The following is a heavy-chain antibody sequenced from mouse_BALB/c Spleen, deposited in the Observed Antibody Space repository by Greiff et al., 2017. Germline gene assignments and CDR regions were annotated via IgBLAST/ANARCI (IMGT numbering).Heavy chain of an antibody. J-gene: IGHJ4*01. CDR3: AREGNGNYDAMDY. D-gene: IGHD2-1*01. Sequence: EVMLVESGGGLVKPGGSLKLSCAASGFTFSSYAMSWVRQTPEKRLEWVASISSGGSTYYPDSVKGRFTISRDNARNILYLQMSSLRSEDTAMYYCAREGNGNYDAMDYWGQGTSVAVSS. CDR1: GFTFSSYA. CDR2: ISSGGST. V-gene: IGHV5-6-5*01.